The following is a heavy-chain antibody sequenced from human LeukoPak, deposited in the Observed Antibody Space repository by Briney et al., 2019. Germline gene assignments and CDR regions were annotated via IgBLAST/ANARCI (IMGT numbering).Heavy chain of an antibody. Sequence: GGSLRRSCEGSGFTFTDYWMNWVRQAPGKGPEWVASIRQDGSEKTYVDSVKGRFTISRDNTKNSLSLQLNGLRAEDTAVYYCARDGTAAGLYFDLWGQGTLVTVSS. V-gene: IGHV3-7*01. CDR2: IRQDGSEK. CDR1: GFTFTDYW. CDR3: ARDGTAAGLYFDL. D-gene: IGHD6-13*01. J-gene: IGHJ4*01.